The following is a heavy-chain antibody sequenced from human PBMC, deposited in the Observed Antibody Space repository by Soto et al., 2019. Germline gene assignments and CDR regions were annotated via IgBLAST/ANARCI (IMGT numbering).Heavy chain of an antibody. CDR3: ARGLATLPVFAFDI. Sequence: ESGPTLVNPTQTLTLTCTLSGISLSTSGVGLGWIRQTPGKALEWLALVYWNDDKHYRPSLKSRLTITKDTSKNQAILTMTNMDPVDTATYYCARGLATLPVFAFDIWGQGTEVTASS. V-gene: IGHV2-5*01. D-gene: IGHD1-1*01. CDR1: GISLSTSGVG. CDR2: VYWNDDK. J-gene: IGHJ3*02.